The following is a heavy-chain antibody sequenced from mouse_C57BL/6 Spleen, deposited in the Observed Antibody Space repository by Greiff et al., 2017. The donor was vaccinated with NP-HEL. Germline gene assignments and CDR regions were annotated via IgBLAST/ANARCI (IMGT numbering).Heavy chain of an antibody. D-gene: IGHD1-1*02. J-gene: IGHJ4*01. CDR3: ARPYYHYAMDY. CDR1: GYTFTSYW. CDR2: INPSNGGT. Sequence: QVQLQQPGTELVKPGDEVKLSCKAAGYTFTSYWMHWVKQRPGQGLEWIGNINPSNGGTNYNEKFKSKATLTVDKSSSTAYMQLSSLTSEDSAVYYCARPYYHYAMDYWGQGTSVTVSS. V-gene: IGHV1-53*01.